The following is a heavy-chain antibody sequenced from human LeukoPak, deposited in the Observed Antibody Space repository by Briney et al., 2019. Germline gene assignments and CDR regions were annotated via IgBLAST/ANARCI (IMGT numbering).Heavy chain of an antibody. J-gene: IGHJ4*02. V-gene: IGHV4-59*01. CDR3: ARGRYSWNYDY. Sequence: PSETLSLTXSVSGGSIGSDYWTWIRQIPGGGLEWIGYIYYIGSTNYNPSLKSRVTISVDTSKNEVFLNLTSVTTADTALYYCARGRYSWNYDYWGQGTLVTVSS. CDR2: IYYIGST. CDR1: GGSIGSDY. D-gene: IGHD1-1*01.